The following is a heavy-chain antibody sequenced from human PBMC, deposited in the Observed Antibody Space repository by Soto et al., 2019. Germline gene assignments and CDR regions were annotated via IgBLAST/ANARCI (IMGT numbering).Heavy chain of an antibody. CDR1: GGSISSYY. V-gene: IGHV4-59*08. D-gene: IGHD3-16*01. J-gene: IGHJ5*02. CDR3: ARLGAQEIDP. Sequence: PSETLSLTCTVSGGSISSYYWSWIRQPPGKGLELIGYIYYSGSTNYNPSLKSRVTISVDTSKNQFSLKLSSVTAADTAVYYCARLGAQEIDPWGQGTRVTVS. CDR2: IYYSGST.